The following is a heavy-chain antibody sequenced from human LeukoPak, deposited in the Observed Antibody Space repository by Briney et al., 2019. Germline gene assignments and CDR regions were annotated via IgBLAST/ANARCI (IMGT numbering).Heavy chain of an antibody. Sequence: GGSLRLSCAASGFTFSSYAMTWVRQAPGKGLEWVSGISKSGNTTYYADSVAGRLTISRDNSKNTLYLQMNSLRADDTAVYYCAAAVTTGRAEHYWGQGTLVTVSS. V-gene: IGHV3-23*05. CDR1: GFTFSSYA. CDR3: AAAVTTGRAEHY. D-gene: IGHD4-17*01. CDR2: ISKSGNTT. J-gene: IGHJ4*02.